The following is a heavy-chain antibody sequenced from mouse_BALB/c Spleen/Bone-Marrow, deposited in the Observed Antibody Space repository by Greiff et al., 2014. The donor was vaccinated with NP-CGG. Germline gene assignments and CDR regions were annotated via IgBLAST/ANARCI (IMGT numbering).Heavy chain of an antibody. D-gene: IGHD2-14*01. J-gene: IGHJ2*01. CDR1: GFNIKDTY. V-gene: IGHV14-3*02. Sequence: VQLKHSGAGLVKPGASVKVSSTASGFNIKDTYMHWGKQRPEKGLGWIGRIDPANGNAEYDPKFQGKATITADTSSNTAYLQLSSLTSEDTAVYYCARYRLGTYFDFWGQGTTLTVSS. CDR3: ARYRLGTYFDF. CDR2: IDPANGNA.